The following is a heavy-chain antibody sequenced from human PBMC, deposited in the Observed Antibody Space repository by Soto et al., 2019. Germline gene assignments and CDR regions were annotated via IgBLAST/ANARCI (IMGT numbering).Heavy chain of an antibody. Sequence: QVQLVESGRGVVQPGRSLRLSCAASGFTFSSYAMHWVRQAPGKGLEWVAVISYDGSNKYYADSVKGRFTISRDNSKNTLYLQMNSLRAEDTAVYYCARNIAAAGTWIFDYWGQGTLVTVSS. CDR2: ISYDGSNK. CDR1: GFTFSSYA. D-gene: IGHD6-13*01. CDR3: ARNIAAAGTWIFDY. V-gene: IGHV3-30-3*01. J-gene: IGHJ4*02.